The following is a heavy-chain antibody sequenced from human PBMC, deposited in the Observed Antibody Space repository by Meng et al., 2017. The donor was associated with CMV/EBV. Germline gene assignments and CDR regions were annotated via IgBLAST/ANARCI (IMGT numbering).Heavy chain of an antibody. J-gene: IGHJ4*02. Sequence: GGFLRLSCKGSGYSFTSYWIGWVRQMPGKGLEWMGIIYPGDSDTRYSPSFQGQVTISADKSISTAYLQWSSLKASDTTMYYCARRYNWNHPFDYWGQGTLVTVSS. CDR2: IYPGDSDT. V-gene: IGHV5-51*01. D-gene: IGHD1-14*01. CDR3: ARRYNWNHPFDY. CDR1: GYSFTSYW.